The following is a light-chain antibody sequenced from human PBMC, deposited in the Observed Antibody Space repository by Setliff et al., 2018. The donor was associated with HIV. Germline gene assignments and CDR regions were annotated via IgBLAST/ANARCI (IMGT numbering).Light chain of an antibody. V-gene: IGLV2-23*02. Sequence: QSALPQPASVSGSPGQSITISCTGTSSDIGSYNLVSWYQQHPGKVPKLKIYEVIKRPSGVSNRFSGSKSGNTASLTISGLQAEDEADYYCCSYAGSSYVFGTGTKGTVL. CDR1: SSDIGSYNL. CDR3: CSYAGSSYV. CDR2: EVI. J-gene: IGLJ1*01.